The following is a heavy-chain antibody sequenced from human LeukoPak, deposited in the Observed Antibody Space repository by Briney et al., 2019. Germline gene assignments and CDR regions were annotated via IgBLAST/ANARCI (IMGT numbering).Heavy chain of an antibody. J-gene: IGHJ4*02. Sequence: SETLSLTCSVSGYSISSGYYWGWIRQPPGKGLEWIGSIYPTGTTYYNPSLESRVTISVDTSKNRFSLKLSSVTAADTAVYYCARDHSSGWLHWGQGTLVTVSS. CDR1: GYSISSGYY. D-gene: IGHD6-19*01. V-gene: IGHV4-38-2*02. CDR2: IYPTGTT. CDR3: ARDHSSGWLH.